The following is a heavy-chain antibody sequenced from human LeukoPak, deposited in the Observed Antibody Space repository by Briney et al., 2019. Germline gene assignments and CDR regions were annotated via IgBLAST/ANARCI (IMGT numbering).Heavy chain of an antibody. CDR3: AKSGDYYYYYMDV. Sequence: GGSLRLSCAASGFTFSSYGMHWVRQAPGKGLVWVAFIRYDGSNKYYADSVKGRFTISRDNSKNTLYLQMNSLRAEDTAVYYCAKSGDYYYYYMDVWGKGTTVTISS. J-gene: IGHJ6*03. D-gene: IGHD2-15*01. V-gene: IGHV3-30*02. CDR2: IRYDGSNK. CDR1: GFTFSSYG.